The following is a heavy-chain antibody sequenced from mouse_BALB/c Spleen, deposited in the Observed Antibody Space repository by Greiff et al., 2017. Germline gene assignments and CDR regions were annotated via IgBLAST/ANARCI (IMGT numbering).Heavy chain of an antibody. V-gene: IGHV1-15*01. Sequence: QVQLKESGAELVRPGASVTLSCKASGYTFTDYEMHWVKQTPVHGLEWIGAIDPETGGTAYNQKFKGKATLTADKSSSTAYMELRSLTSEDSAVYYCTRLLRSDAMDYWGQGTSVTVSS. CDR2: IDPETGGT. CDR1: GYTFTDYE. CDR3: TRLLRSDAMDY. D-gene: IGHD1-1*01. J-gene: IGHJ4*01.